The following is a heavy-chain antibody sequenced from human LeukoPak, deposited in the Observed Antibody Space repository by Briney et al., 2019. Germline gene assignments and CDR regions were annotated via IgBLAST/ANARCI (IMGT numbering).Heavy chain of an antibody. CDR2: ISGSGGST. Sequence: GGSLRLSCAASGFTFSSYAMSWVRQAPGKGLEWVSAISGSGGSTYYADSVKGRFTISRDNSKNTLYLQMNSLRAEDTAVYYCAKDSRQWQVWLSGLGYWGQGTLVTVSS. D-gene: IGHD6-19*01. CDR1: GFTFSSYA. CDR3: AKDSRQWQVWLSGLGY. J-gene: IGHJ4*02. V-gene: IGHV3-23*01.